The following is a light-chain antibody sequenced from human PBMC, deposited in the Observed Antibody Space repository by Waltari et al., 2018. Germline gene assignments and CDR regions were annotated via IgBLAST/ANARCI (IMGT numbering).Light chain of an antibody. Sequence: DIVLTQSPGTLSLPPGERATLSCRASQSIGSSLAWYQQRPGQAPRLLIYGAFIRATGVADRFSGSGSGTDFSLTISRLEPEDFAVYYCQHYLRLPVAFGLGTKVEIK. V-gene: IGKV3-20*01. J-gene: IGKJ1*01. CDR1: QSIGSS. CDR3: QHYLRLPVA. CDR2: GAF.